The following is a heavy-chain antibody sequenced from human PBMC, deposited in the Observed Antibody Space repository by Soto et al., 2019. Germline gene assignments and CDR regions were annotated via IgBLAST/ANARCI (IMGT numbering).Heavy chain of an antibody. V-gene: IGHV3-30*18. CDR1: GFTFSSYG. CDR2: ISYDGSNK. Sequence: QGQLVESGGGVVQPGRSLRLSCAASGFTFSSYGMHWVRQAPGKGLEWVAVISYDGSNKYYADYVKGRFTISRDNSKNTMYLQMNSLRAEDTAVYYCAKETYSGPLDYWGQRTLVTVSS. D-gene: IGHD2-15*01. J-gene: IGHJ4*02. CDR3: AKETYSGPLDY.